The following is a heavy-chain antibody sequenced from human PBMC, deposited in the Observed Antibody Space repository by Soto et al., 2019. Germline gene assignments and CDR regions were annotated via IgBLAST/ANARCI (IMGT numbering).Heavy chain of an antibody. CDR2: MNPNSGNT. CDR3: ARGRYCSSTSCYTFDY. CDR1: GYTFTSYD. Sequence: ASVKVSCKASGYTFTSYDINWVRQATGQGLEWMGWMNPNSGNTGYAQKFQGRVTMTRNTSISTAYMELSSLRSEDTAVYYCARGRYCSSTSCYTFDYWGQGTLVTVSS. D-gene: IGHD2-2*01. J-gene: IGHJ4*02. V-gene: IGHV1-8*01.